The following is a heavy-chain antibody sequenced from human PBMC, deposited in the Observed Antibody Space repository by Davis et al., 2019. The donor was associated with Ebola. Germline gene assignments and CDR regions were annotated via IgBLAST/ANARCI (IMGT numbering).Heavy chain of an antibody. D-gene: IGHD6-13*01. V-gene: IGHV3-21*04. J-gene: IGHJ4*02. CDR2: ISSDSDYI. CDR1: GFTFSTYS. Sequence: GESLKISCAASGFTFSTYSMSWVRQAPGKGLEWVSSISSDSDYIYYADSAKGRFTISRDNAKNSLYLQVNSLRDDDTAVYYCAKFSRAGDSVWGQGTLVTVSS. CDR3: AKFSRAGDSV.